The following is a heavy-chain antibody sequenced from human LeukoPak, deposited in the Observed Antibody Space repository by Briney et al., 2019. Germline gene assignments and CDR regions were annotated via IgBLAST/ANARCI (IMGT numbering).Heavy chain of an antibody. CDR3: AKGNRRYFDY. D-gene: IGHD1-14*01. Sequence: GGSLRLSCAASGFTFSTYVMSWVRQAPGKGLEWVSAISGSGGSTYYADSVKGRFTISRDNSKNTLYLQMNSLGADDTAVYYCAKGNRRYFDYWGQGTLVTVSS. CDR2: ISGSGGST. V-gene: IGHV3-23*01. CDR1: GFTFSTYV. J-gene: IGHJ4*02.